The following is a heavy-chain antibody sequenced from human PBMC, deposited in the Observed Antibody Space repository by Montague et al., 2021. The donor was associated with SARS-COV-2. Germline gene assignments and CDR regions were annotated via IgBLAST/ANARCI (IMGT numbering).Heavy chain of an antibody. Sequence: SETLSLTCTVSGGSITDINYYWGWIRQPPGKGLKWIGNIFHSGSTYYNPSLMSRVTISVDTSRNEFSLKVNSVTAADTAVYYCGRQKYDFLSGRSTDHFDSWGQGTLVTVSS. CDR1: GGSITDINYY. CDR2: IFHSGST. J-gene: IGHJ4*02. CDR3: GRQKYDFLSGRSTDHFDS. V-gene: IGHV4-39*01. D-gene: IGHD3-3*01.